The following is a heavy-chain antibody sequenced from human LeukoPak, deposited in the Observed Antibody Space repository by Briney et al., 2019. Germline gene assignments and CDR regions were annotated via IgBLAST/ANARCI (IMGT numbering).Heavy chain of an antibody. CDR1: GFTFSGFW. CDR2: INSDGSST. V-gene: IGHV3-74*01. Sequence: GGSLGLSCAASGFTFSGFWMHWVRQAPGKGLVWVSRINSDGSSTSYADSVKGRFTISRDNAKNTLYLQMNSLRAEDTAVYYCARRSAAKDAFDIWGQGTMVTVSS. D-gene: IGHD6-25*01. CDR3: ARRSAAKDAFDI. J-gene: IGHJ3*02.